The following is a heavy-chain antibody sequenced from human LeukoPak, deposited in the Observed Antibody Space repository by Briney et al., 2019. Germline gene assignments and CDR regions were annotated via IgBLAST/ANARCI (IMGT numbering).Heavy chain of an antibody. V-gene: IGHV4-4*02. J-gene: IGHJ4*02. CDR3: ARDPGYCSSTSCSADY. Sequence: SGTLSLTCAVSGGSISSSNWWSWVRQPPGKGLEWIGEIYHSGSTNYNPFLKSRVTISVDKSKSQFSLKLSSVTAADTAVYYCARDPGYCSSTSCSADYWGQGTLVTVSS. CDR1: GGSISSSNW. CDR2: IYHSGST. D-gene: IGHD2-2*01.